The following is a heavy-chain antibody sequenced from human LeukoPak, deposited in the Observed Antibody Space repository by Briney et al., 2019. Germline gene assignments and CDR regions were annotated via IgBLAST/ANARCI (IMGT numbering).Heavy chain of an antibody. D-gene: IGHD3-3*01. CDR2: IYYSGST. J-gene: IGHJ4*02. V-gene: IGHV4-39*01. CDR1: GGSISSSSYY. CDR3: ARHNYDFWSGFLGPVDY. Sequence: SETLSLTCTVSGGSISSSSYYWGWIRQPPGKGLEWIGNIYYSGSTYYNPSLKSRVTISVDTSKNQFPLKLSSVTAADTAVYYCARHNYDFWSGFLGPVDYWGQGTLVTVSS.